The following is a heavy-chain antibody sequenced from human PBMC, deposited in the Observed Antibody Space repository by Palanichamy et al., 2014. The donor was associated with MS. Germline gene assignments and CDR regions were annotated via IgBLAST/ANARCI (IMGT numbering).Heavy chain of an antibody. CDR3: ARVEREQWLAGLDRSPFDY. CDR1: GFTLTRYG. J-gene: IGHJ4*02. CDR2: ISSSSYI. Sequence: EVQLVESGGGLVKPGGSLRPSCAASGFTLTRYGMNWVRQAPGKGLEWVSFISSSSYIYYADSVKGRFTISRDNAKNSLYLQMNSLRAEDTAVYYCARVEREQWLAGLDRSPFDYWGQGTLVTVSS. D-gene: IGHD6-19*01. V-gene: IGHV3-21*01.